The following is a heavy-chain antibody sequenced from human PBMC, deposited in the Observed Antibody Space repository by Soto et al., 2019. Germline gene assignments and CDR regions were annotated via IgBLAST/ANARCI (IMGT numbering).Heavy chain of an antibody. J-gene: IGHJ4*02. CDR3: TRSPRSITGTPTGGAQNDY. V-gene: IGHV3-21*01. D-gene: IGHD1-7*01. CDR2: ISSDNKDI. Sequence: EMQLVESGGDLVKPGGSLRLSCAGAGFSFFSYTMTWVRQAPGKGLEWVSSISSDNKDIYYADSVKGRFTISRDNAKSSLFLQMNSLRADDTAVYYCTRSPRSITGTPTGGAQNDYWGQGALVTVSA. CDR1: GFSFFSYT.